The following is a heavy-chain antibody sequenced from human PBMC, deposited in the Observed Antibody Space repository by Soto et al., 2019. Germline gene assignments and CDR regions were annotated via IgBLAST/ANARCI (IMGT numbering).Heavy chain of an antibody. J-gene: IGHJ5*02. CDR3: ARKIAAAGIFDP. D-gene: IGHD6-13*01. V-gene: IGHV4-59*01. CDR1: GGSISSYY. Sequence: SETLSLTCTVSGGSISSYYWSWIRQPPGKGLEWIGYIYYSGSTNYNPSLKSRVTISVDTSKNQFSLKLSSVTAADTAVYYCARKIAAAGIFDPWGKGTVVTVSS. CDR2: IYYSGST.